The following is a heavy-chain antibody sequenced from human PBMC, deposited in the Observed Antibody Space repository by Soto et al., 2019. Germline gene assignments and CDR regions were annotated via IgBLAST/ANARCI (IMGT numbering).Heavy chain of an antibody. D-gene: IGHD2-15*01. CDR1: GYTFTSYA. J-gene: IGHJ4*02. V-gene: IGHV1-3*01. CDR2: INAGNGNT. CDR3: ARGTCSGGSCYSFHFDY. Sequence: QVQLVQSGAEVKKPGSSVKVSCEASGYTFTSYAMHWVSQAPGQRLEWMGWINAGNGNTIYSQKFQGRVTITRDTSASTAYMELSSLRSEDTAVYYCARGTCSGGSCYSFHFDYWGQGTLVTVSS.